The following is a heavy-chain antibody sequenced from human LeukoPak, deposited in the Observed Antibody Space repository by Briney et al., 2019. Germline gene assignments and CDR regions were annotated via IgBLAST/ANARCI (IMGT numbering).Heavy chain of an antibody. V-gene: IGHV3-21*01. CDR3: AREGVGATLYFDY. D-gene: IGHD1-26*01. CDR1: GFTFSIYS. CDR2: ISSSSSYI. J-gene: IGHJ4*02. Sequence: GGSLRLSCAASGFTFSIYSMNWVRQAPGKGLEWVTSISSSSSYIYYADSVKGRFTISRDNAKNSLYLQMNSLRAEDTAVYYCAREGVGATLYFDYWGQGTLVTVSS.